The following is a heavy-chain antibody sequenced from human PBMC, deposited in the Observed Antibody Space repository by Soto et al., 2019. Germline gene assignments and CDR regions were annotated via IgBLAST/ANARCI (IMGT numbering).Heavy chain of an antibody. V-gene: IGHV1-18*01. CDR3: SKDGTSGFAS. Sequence: QVQLVQSGPELKKPGASVKVSCKTSGYSFHNSGISWVRQAPGQGLEWMGWISVFNGYAHAAQKFQGRVIMTADTFTSTAYMELRGLRSEDTAMYYCSKDGTSGFASWGQGTPVTVSS. J-gene: IGHJ5*01. CDR1: GYSFHNSG. CDR2: ISVFNGYA. D-gene: IGHD1-1*01.